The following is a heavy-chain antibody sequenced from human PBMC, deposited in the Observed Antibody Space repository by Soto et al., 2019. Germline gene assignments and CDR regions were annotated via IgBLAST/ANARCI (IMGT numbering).Heavy chain of an antibody. CDR2: IHYSRST. J-gene: IGHJ5*02. V-gene: IGHV4-59*01. Sequence: SETLSLTCTVSGGIISSYYRSWIRHPPRKGLEWIGDIHYSRSTTYNPSLKSRVTISVATAKNQSSLKLSSVTAPDTAVYYCATDLPWQLGGFDPWGQGTMVTVSS. CDR3: ATDLPWQLGGFDP. D-gene: IGHD6-6*01. CDR1: GGIISSYY.